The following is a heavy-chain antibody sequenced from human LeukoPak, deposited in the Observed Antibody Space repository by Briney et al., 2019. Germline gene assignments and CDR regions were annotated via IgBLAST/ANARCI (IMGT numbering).Heavy chain of an antibody. J-gene: IGHJ4*02. CDR2: IKEDGSEK. CDR1: GFILSSHW. D-gene: IGHD6-13*01. Sequence: PGGSLRLSCAASGFILSSHWMTWVRQAPGKGLEWVASIKEDGSEKNYVDSVKGRFTISRDNAKNSLYLQMKSLRDEDTAVYSCARGYSALGYWGQGTLVSVSS. V-gene: IGHV3-7*01. CDR3: ARGYSALGY.